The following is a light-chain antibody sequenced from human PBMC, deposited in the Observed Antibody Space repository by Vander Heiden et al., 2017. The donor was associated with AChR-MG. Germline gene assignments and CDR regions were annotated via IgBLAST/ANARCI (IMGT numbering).Light chain of an antibody. CDR3: WSYAGSGTSV. CDR2: AVN. V-gene: IGLV2-23*02. Sequence: QSALTQPASVSGSLGQSLTIPCTGTSSDVGGFNLVSWYQQPPGKAPKLLIFAVNKRASGASNRFSRSKSGSTASLTISGLRAEDEADYYCWSYAGSGTSVFGGGTRVTVL. CDR1: SSDVGGFNL. J-gene: IGLJ2*01.